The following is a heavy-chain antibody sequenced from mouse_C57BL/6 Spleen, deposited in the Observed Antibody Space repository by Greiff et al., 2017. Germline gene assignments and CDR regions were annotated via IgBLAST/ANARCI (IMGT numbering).Heavy chain of an antibody. CDR3: AREDYGSSLAY. Sequence: QVQLKQSGPELVKPGASVKLSCKASGYTFTSYDINWVKQRPGQGLEWIGWIYPRDGSTKYNEKFKGKATLTVDTSSSTAYMELHSLTSEDSAVYFCAREDYGSSLAYWGQGTLVTVSA. CDR2: IYPRDGST. J-gene: IGHJ3*01. V-gene: IGHV1-85*01. CDR1: GYTFTSYD. D-gene: IGHD1-1*01.